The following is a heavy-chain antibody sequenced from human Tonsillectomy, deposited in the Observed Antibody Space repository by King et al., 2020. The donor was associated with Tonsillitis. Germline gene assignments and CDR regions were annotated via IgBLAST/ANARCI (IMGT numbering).Heavy chain of an antibody. D-gene: IGHD3-22*01. V-gene: IGHV3-30*04. CDR2: ISYDGSNK. J-gene: IGHJ4*02. CDR3: ARDRGGYDSSGYYYY. CDR1: GFTFSSYA. Sequence: QLVQSGGGVVQPGRSLRLSCAASGFTFSSYAMHWVRQAPGKGLEWVAVISYDGSNKYYADSVKGRFTISRDNSKNTLYLQMNSLRVEDTAVYYCARDRGGYDSSGYYYYWGQGTLVTVSS.